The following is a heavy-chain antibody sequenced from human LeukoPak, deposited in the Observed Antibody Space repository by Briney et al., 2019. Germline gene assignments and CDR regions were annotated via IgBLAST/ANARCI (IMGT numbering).Heavy chain of an antibody. CDR3: ARVRGAAAGTRWFDP. D-gene: IGHD6-13*01. CDR2: INPSGGST. Sequence: ASVKVSCKASGYTFTGYYMHWVRQAPGQGLEWMGIINPSGGSTSYAQKFQGRVTMTRDTSTSTVYMELSSLRSEDTAVYYCARVRGAAAGTRWFDPWGQGTLVTVSS. CDR1: GYTFTGYY. V-gene: IGHV1-46*01. J-gene: IGHJ5*02.